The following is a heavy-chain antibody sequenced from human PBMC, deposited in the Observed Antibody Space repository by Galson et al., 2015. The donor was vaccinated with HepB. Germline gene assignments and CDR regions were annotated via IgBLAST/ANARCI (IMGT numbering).Heavy chain of an antibody. CDR1: GFTFSDYY. CDR2: ISSSSSYT. CDR3: ARSPIVVVPAAPYYYYYMDV. J-gene: IGHJ6*03. Sequence: SLRLSCAASGFTFSDYYMSWIRQAPGKGLEWVSYISSSSSYTNYADSVKGRFTISRDNAKNSLYLQMNGLRAEDTAVYYCARSPIVVVPAAPYYYYYMDVWGKGTTVTVSS. V-gene: IGHV3-11*06. D-gene: IGHD2-2*01.